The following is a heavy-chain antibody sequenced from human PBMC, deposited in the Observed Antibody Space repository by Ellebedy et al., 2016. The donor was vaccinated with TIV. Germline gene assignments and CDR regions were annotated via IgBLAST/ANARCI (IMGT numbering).Heavy chain of an antibody. CDR2: VYYSGST. J-gene: IGHJ4*02. D-gene: IGHD6-19*01. CDR1: GGSISSYF. V-gene: IGHV4-59*04. Sequence: PGGSLRLSCTVSGGSISSYFWNWIRQPPGKGLEWIGFVYYSGSTYHNPSLKSRVTISVDTSTNQFSLRLTSVTAADTAVYYCARRHTSGWLGDFDSWGQGTLVTVSS. CDR3: ARRHTSGWLGDFDS.